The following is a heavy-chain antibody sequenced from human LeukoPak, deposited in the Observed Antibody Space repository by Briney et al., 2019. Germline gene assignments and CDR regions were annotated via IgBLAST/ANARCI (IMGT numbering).Heavy chain of an antibody. CDR2: IRDDGSNK. V-gene: IGHV3-30*02. Sequence: GGSLRLSCAASRFTFSSYDMHWVRQAPGKGLEWVTFIRDDGSNKYYADSVKGRFTISRDNSKNTLYLQMNSLRAEDTAVYYCARGFWDYDILTGYYGALDYWGQGTLVTVSS. CDR1: RFTFSSYD. J-gene: IGHJ4*02. CDR3: ARGFWDYDILTGYYGALDY. D-gene: IGHD3-9*01.